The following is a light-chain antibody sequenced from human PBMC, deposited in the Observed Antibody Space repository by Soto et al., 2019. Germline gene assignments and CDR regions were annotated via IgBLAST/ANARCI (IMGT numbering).Light chain of an antibody. J-gene: IGKJ1*01. CDR3: QQYYSSPT. Sequence: DIVMTQSPDSLAVSLGERATINCKSSQTVLYSSSNKNYLAWYQQKPGQPPKLLIYWASTRESGVPDRFSGSGSATDFTLTISSLQAEDVAVYYCQQYYSSPTFGQGIKVEIK. CDR1: QTVLYSSSNKNY. V-gene: IGKV4-1*01. CDR2: WAS.